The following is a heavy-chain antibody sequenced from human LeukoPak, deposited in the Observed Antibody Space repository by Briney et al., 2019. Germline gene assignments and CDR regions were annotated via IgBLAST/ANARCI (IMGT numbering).Heavy chain of an antibody. Sequence: GGSLRLSCAASGFDFSSYSMNWVRQAPGKGLEWVSAISPWSDYIYYVDSVKGRFTISRDNAKNSLYLQMNSLRVEDTALYYCVRRIAAPRAFDIWGHGTMVTVSS. V-gene: IGHV3-21*04. CDR3: VRRIAAPRAFDI. J-gene: IGHJ3*02. CDR2: ISPWSDYI. D-gene: IGHD6-13*01. CDR1: GFDFSSYS.